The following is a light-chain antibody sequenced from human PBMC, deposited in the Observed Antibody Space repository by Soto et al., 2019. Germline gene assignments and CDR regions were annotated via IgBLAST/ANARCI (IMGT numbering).Light chain of an antibody. J-gene: IGKJ2*01. Sequence: DVQMTKSPSSVSASVRDRVTITCRASQVIRSWLAWSQQKPGKATKLLIYAASRLQSGVPSRFSGSESGADFMPTISSLQPEDAAAYYCQQTNNFAYTLGHGTKLEIK. CDR1: QVIRSW. CDR2: AAS. V-gene: IGKV1-12*01. CDR3: QQTNNFAYT.